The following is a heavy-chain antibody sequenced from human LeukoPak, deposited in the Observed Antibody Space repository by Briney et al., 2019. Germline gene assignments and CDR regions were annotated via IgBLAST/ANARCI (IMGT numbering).Heavy chain of an antibody. D-gene: IGHD3-3*01. V-gene: IGHV4-59*01. CDR3: ARDIKATYYDFWSGYSETDAFDI. J-gene: IGHJ3*02. CDR1: GGSISSYY. CDR2: IYYSGST. Sequence: PSETLSLTCTVSGGSISSYYWSWIRQPPGKGLEWIGYIYYSGSTNYNPSLKSRVTISVDTSKNQFSLKLSSVTAADTAVYYCARDIKATYYDFWSGYSETDAFDIWGQGTMVTVSS.